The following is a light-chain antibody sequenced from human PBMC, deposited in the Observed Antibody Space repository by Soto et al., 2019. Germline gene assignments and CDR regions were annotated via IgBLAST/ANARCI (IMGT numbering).Light chain of an antibody. CDR2: DAS. Sequence: IVLTQSPATLSLSPGERATLSCRARQSVSSDLAWYQQKPGQAPRLLIYDASNRATGIPARFSGSGSGTDFTPIISSLEPEDSAVYYCQQRSDWPPVFTFGQGTRLEIK. J-gene: IGKJ5*01. CDR1: QSVSSD. CDR3: QQRSDWPPVFT. V-gene: IGKV3-11*01.